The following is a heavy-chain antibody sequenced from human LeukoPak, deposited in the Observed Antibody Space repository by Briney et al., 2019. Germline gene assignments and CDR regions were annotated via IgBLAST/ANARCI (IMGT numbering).Heavy chain of an antibody. J-gene: IGHJ4*02. CDR3: ARWGGTYYYDSSGLGY. V-gene: IGHV1-2*02. CDR2: INPNNGGT. Sequence: GASVKVSCKASGGTFSSYAISWVRQAPGQGLEWMGWINPNNGGTKYAQKFQDRVTMTRDTSISTAYMELSRLRSDDTAVYYCARWGGTYYYDSSGLGYWGQGTLVTVSS. CDR1: GGTFSSYA. D-gene: IGHD3-22*01.